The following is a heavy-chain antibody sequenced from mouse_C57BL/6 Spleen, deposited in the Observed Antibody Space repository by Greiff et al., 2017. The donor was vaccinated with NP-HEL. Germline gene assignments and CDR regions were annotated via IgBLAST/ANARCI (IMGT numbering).Heavy chain of an antibody. Sequence: VQLQQSGPELVKPGASVKMSCKASGYTFTDYNMHWVKQSHGKSLEWIGYINPNNGGTSYNQKFKGKATLTVNKSSSTAYMELRSLTSEDSAVYYCARSRVITTVVGYFDVWGTGTTVTVSS. V-gene: IGHV1-22*01. CDR1: GYTFTDYN. CDR3: ARSRVITTVVGYFDV. CDR2: INPNNGGT. D-gene: IGHD1-1*01. J-gene: IGHJ1*03.